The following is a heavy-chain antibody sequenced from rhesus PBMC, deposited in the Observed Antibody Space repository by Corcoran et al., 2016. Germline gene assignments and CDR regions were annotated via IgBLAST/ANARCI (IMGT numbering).Heavy chain of an antibody. V-gene: IGHV4S14*01. J-gene: IGHJ4*01. Sequence: QVQLQESGPGLVKPSETLSLTCAVSGGSISGYYYWRWIRQPPGKGLEWIGSIYGSGGSNYLNPTLKSRVTLSVDTSKNQCSRKLSSVTAADTAVYYCASGYCSSTYCSSFDYWGQGVLVTVSS. CDR3: ASGYCSSTYCSSFDY. CDR2: IYGSGGSN. CDR1: GGSISGYYY. D-gene: IGHD2-15*01.